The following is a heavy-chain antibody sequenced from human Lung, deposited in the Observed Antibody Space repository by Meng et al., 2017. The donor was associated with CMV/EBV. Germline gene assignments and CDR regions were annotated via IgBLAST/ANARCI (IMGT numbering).Heavy chain of an antibody. CDR2: ININTGNP. V-gene: IGHV7-4-1*01. J-gene: IGHJ4*02. CDR1: WYTFTSSS. CDR3: ARGNGWRFDY. Sequence: VQLVQSGSELKKPGDSVKVSCQAAWYTFTSSSMNWVRHAPGQGLEWMGWININTGNPTYAQGFTGRFVFSLDTSVSTAYLQIDSLKADDTAVYYCARGNGWRFDYWGQGTLVTVSS. D-gene: IGHD6-19*01.